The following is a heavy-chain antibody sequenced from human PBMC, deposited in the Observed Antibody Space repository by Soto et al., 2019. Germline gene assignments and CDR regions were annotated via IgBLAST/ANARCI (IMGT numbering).Heavy chain of an antibody. D-gene: IGHD4-17*01. CDR3: ARASYGAYDNWFDP. Sequence: QVQLQESGPGLVKPSQTLSLTCTVSGGSISSGGYYWSWIRQHPGKGLEWIGYIYYSGSTYYNPSPKSRVTISVDPSKNQFSLKLSSVTAADTAVYYFARASYGAYDNWFDPWGQGTLVTVSS. J-gene: IGHJ5*02. CDR1: GGSISSGGYY. V-gene: IGHV4-31*03. CDR2: IYYSGST.